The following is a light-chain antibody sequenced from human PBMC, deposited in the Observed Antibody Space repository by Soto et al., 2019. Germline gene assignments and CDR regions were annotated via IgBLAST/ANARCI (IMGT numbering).Light chain of an antibody. CDR1: QSISSW. CDR2: KAS. V-gene: IGKV1-5*03. J-gene: IGKJ1*01. Sequence: DSQMTQSPATLSASVGDRVTITCRASQSISSWLAWYQQKPGKAPKLLIYKASSLESGVPSRFSGSGSGTEFTLTISSLQPDDFATYYCQQYNSYPWTVGQGTKVEIK. CDR3: QQYNSYPWT.